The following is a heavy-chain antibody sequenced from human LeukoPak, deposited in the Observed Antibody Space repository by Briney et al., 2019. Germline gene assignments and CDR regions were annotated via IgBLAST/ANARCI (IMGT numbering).Heavy chain of an antibody. CDR1: GFAFSSYG. CDR2: IWYDGSDK. J-gene: IGHJ4*02. V-gene: IGHV3-33*06. D-gene: IGHD5-24*01. Sequence: GGSLRLSCAASGFAFSSYGMHWVRQAPGKGLEWVAVIWYDGSDKYYADSVKSRFTISRDNSKNTLYLQMNSLRAEDTAVYYCAKDYLMATITFFDYWGQGTLVTVSS. CDR3: AKDYLMATITFFDY.